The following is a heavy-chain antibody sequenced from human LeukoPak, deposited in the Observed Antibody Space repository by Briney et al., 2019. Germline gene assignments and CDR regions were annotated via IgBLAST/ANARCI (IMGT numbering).Heavy chain of an antibody. CDR3: AKDGGDPYYDFWSGPSEYMDV. Sequence: QPGGSLRLSCAASGFTFSSYWMHWVRQAPGKGLVWVSRINTDGSSTSYADSVKGRFTISRDNAKNTLYLQMNSLRAEDTAVYYCAKDGGDPYYDFWSGPSEYMDVWGKGTTVTVSS. J-gene: IGHJ6*03. D-gene: IGHD3-3*01. CDR1: GFTFSSYW. V-gene: IGHV3-74*01. CDR2: INTDGSST.